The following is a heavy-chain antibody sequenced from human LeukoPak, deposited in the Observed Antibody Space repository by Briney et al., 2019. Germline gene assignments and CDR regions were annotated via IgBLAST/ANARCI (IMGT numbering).Heavy chain of an antibody. CDR3: ARSKYCSSTSCYLGFDY. CDR1: GFTVSSNY. J-gene: IGHJ4*02. D-gene: IGHD2-2*01. Sequence: GGSLRLSCAASGFTVSSNYMSWVRQAPGKGLEWVSVIYSGGSTYYADSVKGRFTISKDNSKNTLYLQMNSLRAEDTAVYYCARSKYCSSTSCYLGFDYWGQGTLVTVSS. CDR2: IYSGGST. V-gene: IGHV3-53*05.